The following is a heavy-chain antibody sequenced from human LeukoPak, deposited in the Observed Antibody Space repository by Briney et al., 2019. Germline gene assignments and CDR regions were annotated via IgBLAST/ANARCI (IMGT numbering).Heavy chain of an antibody. Sequence: SETLSLTCTVSGGPISSYYWGWIRQPPGKGLEWIGYIYYSGSTNYDPSLKSRVTISVDTSKNQFSLKLSSVTAADTVVYYCARASSIHWEAAAFDIWGQGTMVTVSS. CDR1: GGPISSYY. D-gene: IGHD1-26*01. CDR3: ARASSIHWEAAAFDI. J-gene: IGHJ3*02. V-gene: IGHV4-59*01. CDR2: IYYSGST.